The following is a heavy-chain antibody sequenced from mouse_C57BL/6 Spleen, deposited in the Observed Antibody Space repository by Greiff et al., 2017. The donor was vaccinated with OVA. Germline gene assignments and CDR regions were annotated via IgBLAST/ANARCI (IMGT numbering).Heavy chain of an antibody. CDR1: GYTFTDYY. Sequence: EVQLQQSGPELVKPGASVKISCKASGYTFTDYYMNWVKQSHGKSLEWIGDINPNNGGTSYNQKFKGKATLTVDKSSSTAYMELRSLTSEDSAVYYCARGGNYPGYFDYWGQGTTLTVSS. CDR3: ARGGNYPGYFDY. CDR2: INPNNGGT. J-gene: IGHJ2*01. D-gene: IGHD2-1*01. V-gene: IGHV1-26*01.